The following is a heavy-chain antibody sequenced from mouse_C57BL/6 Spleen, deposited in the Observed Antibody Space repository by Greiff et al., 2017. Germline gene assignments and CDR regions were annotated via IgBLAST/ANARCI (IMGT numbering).Heavy chain of an antibody. CDR3: ARRGDYYAMDY. J-gene: IGHJ4*01. V-gene: IGHV1-19*01. CDR2: INPYNGGT. Sequence: VQLQQSGPVLVKPGASVKMSCKASGYTFTDYYMNWVKQRHGKSLAWIGVINPYNGGTSYNQKFKGKATLTVDKSSSTAYMELNSLTSEDSAVYYCARRGDYYAMDYWGQGTSVTVSS. CDR1: GYTFTDYY.